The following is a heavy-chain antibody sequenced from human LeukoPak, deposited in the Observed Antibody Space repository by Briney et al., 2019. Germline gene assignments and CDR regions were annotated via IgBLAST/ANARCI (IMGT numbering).Heavy chain of an antibody. CDR2: IYYSGST. D-gene: IGHD3-10*01. J-gene: IGHJ5*02. CDR3: ARRFMVRGAMGFDP. V-gene: IGHV4-39*01. Sequence: SETLSLTCTVSGGSISSNSYYWGWIRQPPGKGLVWNGSIYYSGSTYYNPSLKSRVTISVDTSNNQFSLKLSSVTAADTAVYYCARRFMVRGAMGFDPWGQGTLVTVSS. CDR1: GGSISSNSYY.